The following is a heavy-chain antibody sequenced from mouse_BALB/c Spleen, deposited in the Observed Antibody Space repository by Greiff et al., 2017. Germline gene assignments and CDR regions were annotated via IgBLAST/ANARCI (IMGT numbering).Heavy chain of an antibody. J-gene: IGHJ2*01. CDR1: GYSFTDYI. CDR3: AREDYGYYFDY. D-gene: IGHD1-2*01. Sequence: VQLQQPGAELVRPGASVKLSCKASGYSFTDYIMLWVKQSHGKSLEWIGNINPYYGSTSYNLKFKGKATLTVDKSSSTAYMQLNSLTSEDSAVYYCAREDYGYYFDYWGQGTTLTVSS. CDR2: INPYYGST. V-gene: IGHV1-39*01.